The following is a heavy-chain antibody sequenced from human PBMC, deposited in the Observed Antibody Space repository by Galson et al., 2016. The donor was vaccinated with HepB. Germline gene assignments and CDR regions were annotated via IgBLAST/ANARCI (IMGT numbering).Heavy chain of an antibody. D-gene: IGHD3-22*01. Sequence: SLRLSCAASGFPFSTYAMSWVRQAPGKGLEWVSAISFNGYTTYYADSVKGRFTISRDNSKNSLFLQMNSLRAEDTAVYYCAKGLARYNYDSDVYADWGQGSMVTVSS. V-gene: IGHV3-23*01. J-gene: IGHJ4*02. CDR3: AKGLARYNYDSDVYAD. CDR2: ISFNGYTT. CDR1: GFPFSTYA.